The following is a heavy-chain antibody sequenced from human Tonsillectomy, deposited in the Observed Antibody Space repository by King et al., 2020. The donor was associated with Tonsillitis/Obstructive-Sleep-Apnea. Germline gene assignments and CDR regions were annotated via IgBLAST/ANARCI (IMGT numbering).Heavy chain of an antibody. CDR2: ISSSSSTI. Sequence: VQLVESGGGLVQPGGSLRLSCAASGFTFSSYSMNWVRQAPGKGLEWVSYISSSSSTIYYADSVKGRFTISRDNAKNSLYLLMNSLRDEDTAVYYCARTPFLEWLKSAEFDYWGQGTLVTVSS. CDR1: GFTFSSYS. J-gene: IGHJ4*02. D-gene: IGHD3-3*02. CDR3: ARTPFLEWLKSAEFDY. V-gene: IGHV3-48*02.